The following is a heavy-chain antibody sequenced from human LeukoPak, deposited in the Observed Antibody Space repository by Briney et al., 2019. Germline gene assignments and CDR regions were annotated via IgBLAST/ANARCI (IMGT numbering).Heavy chain of an antibody. V-gene: IGHV1-18*01. CDR2: ISAYNGNT. J-gene: IGHJ6*03. CDR3: ARDQPLDYYYYYMDV. Sequence: ASVKVSCKASGYTFTSYGISWVRQAPGQGLEWMGWISAYNGNTNYAQKLQGRVTMTTDTSTSTAYMELRSLRSDDTAVYYCARDQPLDYYYYYMDVWGKGPTVTVSS. CDR1: GYTFTSYG.